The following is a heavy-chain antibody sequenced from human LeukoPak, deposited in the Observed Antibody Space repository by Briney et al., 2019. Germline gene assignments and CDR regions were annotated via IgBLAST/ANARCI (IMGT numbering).Heavy chain of an antibody. D-gene: IGHD6-13*01. CDR1: GFTFSDYY. J-gene: IGHJ6*02. V-gene: IGHV3-11*01. Sequence: PGGSLRLSCAASGFTFSDYYMSWIRQAPGKGLEWVSYISSSGSTIYYADSVKGRFTISRDNAKNSLYLQMNSLRAEDTAVYYCARDTPLNVKQQLVLSYKPSYYYYGMDVWGQGTTVTVSS. CDR2: ISSSGSTI. CDR3: ARDTPLNVKQQLVLSYKPSYYYYGMDV.